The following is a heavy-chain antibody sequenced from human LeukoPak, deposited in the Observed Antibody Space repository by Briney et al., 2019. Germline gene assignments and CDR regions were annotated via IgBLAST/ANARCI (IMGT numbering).Heavy chain of an antibody. CDR1: GFPFSDYY. CDR3: ARDQGYYYDSSGPAYLDY. D-gene: IGHD3-22*01. CDR2: IWYDGSNK. V-gene: IGHV3-33*08. J-gene: IGHJ4*02. Sequence: GGSLRLSCAASGFPFSDYYMSWIRQAPGKGLEWVAVIWYDGSNKYYADSVKGRFTISRDNSKNTLYLQMNSLRAEDTAVYYCARDQGYYYDSSGPAYLDYWGQGTLVTVSS.